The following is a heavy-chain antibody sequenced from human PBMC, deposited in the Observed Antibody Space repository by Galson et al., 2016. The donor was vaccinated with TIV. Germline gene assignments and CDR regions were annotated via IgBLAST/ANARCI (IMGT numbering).Heavy chain of an antibody. CDR2: IKQDGSES. V-gene: IGHV3-7*01. D-gene: IGHD2-15*01. CDR3: VRKVQLADFCSSPTCSHDH. J-gene: IGHJ4*02. Sequence: SLRLSCAGSGFSFSTYWMSWVRQAPGKGLEWVAIIKQDGSESYYMDSMRGRFTISRDNAKNSLYLQMNSLRAEDTAVYYCVRKVQLADFCSSPTCSHDHWGQGTLVTVSS. CDR1: GFSFSTYW.